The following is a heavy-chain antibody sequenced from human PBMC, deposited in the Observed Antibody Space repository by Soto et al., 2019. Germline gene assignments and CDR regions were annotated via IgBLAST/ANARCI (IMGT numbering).Heavy chain of an antibody. J-gene: IGHJ6*02. V-gene: IGHV3-30-3*01. CDR2: ISYDGSNK. D-gene: IGHD6-13*01. CDR3: ARDRMGVARNSWYWYYYGMDV. Sequence: QPGGSLRLSCAASGFTFSSYAMHWVRQAPGKGLEWVAVISYDGSNKYYADSVKGRFTISRDNSKNTLYLQMNSLRAEDTAVYCCARDRMGVARNSWYWYYYGMDVWGQGTTVTVSS. CDR1: GFTFSSYA.